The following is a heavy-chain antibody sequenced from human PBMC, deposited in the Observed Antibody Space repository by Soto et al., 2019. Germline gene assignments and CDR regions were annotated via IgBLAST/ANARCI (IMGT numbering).Heavy chain of an antibody. D-gene: IGHD3-9*01. V-gene: IGHV4-34*01. CDR2: INDRGSS. CDR3: ARESHDILTGPPWVWYFDL. J-gene: IGHJ2*01. CDR1: GGSFSGYY. Sequence: QVQLQQWGAGPLRHLETLSLTCGVSGGSFSGYYWAWIRQSPGKGLECIGEINDRGSSNDNPSLTSRVSISVDTSKNHYSLNLRSVTAADTAVYYCARESHDILTGPPWVWYFDLWGRGTLVTVSS.